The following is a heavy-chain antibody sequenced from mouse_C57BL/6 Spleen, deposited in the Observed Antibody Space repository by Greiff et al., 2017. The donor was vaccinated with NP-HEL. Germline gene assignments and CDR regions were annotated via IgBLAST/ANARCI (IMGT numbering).Heavy chain of an antibody. CDR2: IYPSDSET. V-gene: IGHV1-61*01. Sequence: VQLQQPGAELVRPGSSVKLSCKASGYTFTSYWMDWVKQRPGQGLEWIGNIYPSDSETHYNQKFKDKATLTVDKSSSTAYMQLSSLTSEDSAVYYCARVYLDYAMDYWGQGTSVTVSS. J-gene: IGHJ4*01. CDR1: GYTFTSYW. CDR3: ARVYLDYAMDY. D-gene: IGHD5-1*01.